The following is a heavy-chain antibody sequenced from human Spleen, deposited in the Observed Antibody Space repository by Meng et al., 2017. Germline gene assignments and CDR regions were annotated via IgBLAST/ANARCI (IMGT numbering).Heavy chain of an antibody. D-gene: IGHD4-17*01. CDR2: INTGNGNT. CDR3: ARDGDYGIDY. CDR1: GYTFTTLS. J-gene: IGHJ4*02. Sequence: GGEVKGPGAPVQVFSRASGYTFTTLSRQWVRQAPGQRLGWMGWINTGNGNTRYSQKFQGSVTIIRDTSASTAYMELSSLGSEDTAVFYCARDGDYGIDYWGQGTLVTVSS. V-gene: IGHV1-3*04.